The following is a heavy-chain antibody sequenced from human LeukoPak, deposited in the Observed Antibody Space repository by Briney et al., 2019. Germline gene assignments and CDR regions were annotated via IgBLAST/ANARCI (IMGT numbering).Heavy chain of an antibody. CDR2: IKQDGNEK. D-gene: IGHD5/OR15-5a*01. Sequence: GGSLRLSCGASGFTFTSHWMSWVRQAPGKGLEWVANIKQDGNEKYYVESVKGRFIISRDNAKNSLYLQMNSLRAEDTAVYYCARGFYDGVNWFDPWGQGTLVTVSP. CDR3: ARGFYDGVNWFDP. CDR1: GFTFTSHW. V-gene: IGHV3-7*01. J-gene: IGHJ5*02.